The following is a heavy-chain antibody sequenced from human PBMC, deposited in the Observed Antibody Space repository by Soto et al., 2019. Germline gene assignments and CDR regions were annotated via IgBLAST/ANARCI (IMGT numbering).Heavy chain of an antibody. CDR3: ARSYPDATGYYSDFDY. J-gene: IGHJ4*02. CDR2: IIPIFGTA. CDR1: GGTFSSYT. Sequence: GXSVKVSYKASGGTFSSYTISLVRHTPGQGLEWMGGIIPIFGTANYAQKFQGRVTITADESTSTAYMELSSLRSEDTAVYYCARSYPDATGYYSDFDYWGQGTLVTVSS. V-gene: IGHV1-69*01. D-gene: IGHD3-9*01.